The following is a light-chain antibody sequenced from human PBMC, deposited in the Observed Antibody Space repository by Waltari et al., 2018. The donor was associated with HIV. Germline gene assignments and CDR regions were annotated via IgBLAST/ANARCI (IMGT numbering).Light chain of an antibody. CDR2: RAS. CDR3: QQYSTHYG. CDR1: QNIDNW. Sequence: DVQMIQSPSNLSASVGDTVVITCRASQNIDNWLAWYLQTPGRAPKLLVSRASILESGVSSRFSGSGSGTEFTLTIRSLQPDDVGTYYCQQYSTHYGFGQGTRVE. V-gene: IGKV1-5*03. J-gene: IGKJ2*01.